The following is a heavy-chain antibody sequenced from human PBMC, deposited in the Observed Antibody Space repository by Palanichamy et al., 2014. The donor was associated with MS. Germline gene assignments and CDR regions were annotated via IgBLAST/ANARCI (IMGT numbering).Heavy chain of an antibody. D-gene: IGHD4-23*01. CDR2: ISGGGGGT. CDR3: ATHYGANSVGQSYFDY. CDR1: GFTFSTYA. V-gene: IGHV3-23*04. Sequence: EVQLVEVWGRAWYNLGGPVRLSCAASGFTFSTYAMSWVRQAPGKGLEWVSAISGGGGGTYYADSVKGRFTISRDNSKNTLYLQMNSLRAEDTAVYYCATHYGANSVGQSYFDYWGQGTLVTVSS. J-gene: IGHJ4*02.